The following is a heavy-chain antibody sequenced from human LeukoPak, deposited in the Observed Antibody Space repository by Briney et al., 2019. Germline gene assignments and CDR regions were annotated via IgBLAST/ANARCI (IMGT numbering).Heavy chain of an antibody. V-gene: IGHV3-30*02. CDR2: VRYDGIDK. CDR1: GVTFATYG. CDR3: AKVLPLTFYYMDV. Sequence: GSLRLSCAASGVTFATYGMHWVRQAPGKGLEWVAFVRYDGIDKYYGDSVKGRFTISRDNSKSTLYLQMNSLRVEDTAVYFCAKVLPLTFYYMDVWGQGTTVTVS. J-gene: IGHJ6*03.